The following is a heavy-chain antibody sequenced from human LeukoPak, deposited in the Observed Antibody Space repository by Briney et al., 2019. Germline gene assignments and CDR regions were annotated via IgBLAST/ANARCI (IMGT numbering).Heavy chain of an antibody. D-gene: IGHD3-22*01. V-gene: IGHV3-7*01. Sequence: GGSLRLSCAASGFTFSSYWMNWVRQAPGKGLEWVANTNQDGGEKYYVDSVKGRFAISRDNAKNSLYLQMNSLRAEDTAVYYCARGERTPYYYDQLDYWGQGTLVTVSS. CDR1: GFTFSSYW. CDR2: TNQDGGEK. J-gene: IGHJ4*02. CDR3: ARGERTPYYYDQLDY.